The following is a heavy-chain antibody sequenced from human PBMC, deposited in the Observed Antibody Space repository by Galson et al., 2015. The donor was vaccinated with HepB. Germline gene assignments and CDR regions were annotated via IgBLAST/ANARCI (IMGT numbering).Heavy chain of an antibody. CDR1: GYNFPTYW. Sequence: QSGAEVKKPGESLKISCKGSGYNFPTYWIGWVRQMPGKGLEWMGIIYPGDSDTRYSPSFQGQVTISADKSITTAYLHWSSLRASDTAMYYCARVVDWYDFGSGATGYFDSWGQGTLVTVSS. CDR3: ARVVDWYDFGSGATGYFDS. J-gene: IGHJ4*02. V-gene: IGHV5-51*03. CDR2: IYPGDSDT. D-gene: IGHD3-10*01.